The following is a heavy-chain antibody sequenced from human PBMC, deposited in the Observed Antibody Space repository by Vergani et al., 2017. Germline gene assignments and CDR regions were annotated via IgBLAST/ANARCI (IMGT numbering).Heavy chain of an antibody. CDR3: ARARCIETCYMSNWLDS. D-gene: IGHD3-9*01. CDR2: IKSDGSIT. V-gene: IGHV3-74*03. CDR1: GSSSNSYW. Sequence: DVHLAESGGGFFQPGGSLSLSCSAPGSSSNSYWMNWVRQVQGKGLLWVSRIKSDGSITAYADSVKGRFTISRDNAQNTLYLQMNSLRVEDTGVYYCARARCIETCYMSNWLDSWGQGTLVTVSS. J-gene: IGHJ5*01.